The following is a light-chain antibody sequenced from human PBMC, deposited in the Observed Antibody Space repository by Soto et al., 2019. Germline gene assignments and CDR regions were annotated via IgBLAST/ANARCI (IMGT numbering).Light chain of an antibody. CDR1: SSDVGGSNY. CDR3: SSSVSSNYV. J-gene: IGLJ1*01. Sequence: QSALTQPASVSGSPGQSITISCTGTSSDVGGSNYVSWYQQHSGKAPKLIIFDVSHRPSGFSNRFSGSKSGNTASLTISGLQAEDEADYYCSSSVSSNYVFGTGTKLTVL. CDR2: DVS. V-gene: IGLV2-14*03.